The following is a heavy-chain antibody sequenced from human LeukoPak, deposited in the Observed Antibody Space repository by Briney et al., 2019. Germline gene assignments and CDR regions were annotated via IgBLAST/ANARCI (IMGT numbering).Heavy chain of an antibody. CDR1: GFTFSSYG. V-gene: IGHV3-30*02. CDR2: IRYDGSNK. CDR3: AKDHLGYYYGSGSYIDY. D-gene: IGHD3-10*01. J-gene: IGHJ4*02. Sequence: PGGSLRLSCAASGFTFSSYGMHWVRQAPGKGLEWVAFIRYDGSNKYYADSVKGRFTISRDNSKNTLYLQMNSLRAEDTTVYYCAKDHLGYYYGSGSYIDYWGQGTLVTVSS.